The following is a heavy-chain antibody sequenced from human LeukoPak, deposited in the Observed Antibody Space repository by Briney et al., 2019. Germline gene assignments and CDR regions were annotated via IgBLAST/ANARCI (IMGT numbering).Heavy chain of an antibody. Sequence: ASVKVSCKASGYTFTSYDINWVRQATGQGLEWMGWMNPNSGNTGYAQKFQGRVTMTRNTSISTAYMELSSLRSEDTAVYYCARMAMDVYYYYYGMDVWGQGTTVTVSS. V-gene: IGHV1-8*01. CDR3: ARMAMDVYYYYYGMDV. CDR1: GYTFTSYD. D-gene: IGHD3/OR15-3a*01. CDR2: MNPNSGNT. J-gene: IGHJ6*02.